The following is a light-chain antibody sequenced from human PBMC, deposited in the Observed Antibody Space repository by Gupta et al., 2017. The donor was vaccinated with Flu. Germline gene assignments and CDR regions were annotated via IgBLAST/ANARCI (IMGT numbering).Light chain of an antibody. CDR1: SSDVCNYNY. V-gene: IGLV2-11*01. Sequence: QSALTQPRSVSGSPGQSVTISCTGTSSDVCNYNYVSWYQQRPGKAPKLMIYDVTRRPSGVPDRFSGSKSGNTASLTISGLQAEDEADYYCCSYAGSYTLLFGGGTKLTVL. CDR2: DVT. CDR3: CSYAGSYTLL. J-gene: IGLJ3*02.